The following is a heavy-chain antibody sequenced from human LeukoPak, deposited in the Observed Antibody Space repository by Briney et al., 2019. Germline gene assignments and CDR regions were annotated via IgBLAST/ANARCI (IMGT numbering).Heavy chain of an antibody. CDR1: GFTLSNFA. J-gene: IGHJ4*02. CDR2: ISGSGGST. V-gene: IGHV3-23*01. CDR3: AKDEAPTFHIVVVTAILY. Sequence: GGSLRLSCAASGFTLSNFAISWVRQAPGKGLEWVSAISGSGGSTYYADSVKGRFTISRDNSKNTLYLQMNSLRAEDTAVYYCAKDEAPTFHIVVVTAILYWGQGTLVTVSS. D-gene: IGHD2-21*02.